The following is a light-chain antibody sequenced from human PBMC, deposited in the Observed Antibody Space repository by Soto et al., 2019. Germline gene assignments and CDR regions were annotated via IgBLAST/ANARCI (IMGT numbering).Light chain of an antibody. Sequence: EIVLTQSPGTLSLSPGERATLSCRASQNVSSNYLAWYQQRPGQAPRLLMYGAFIRATGIPDRISGSGSGTDFTVTISRLEPEDFAVYYCQYYRGYYGSSPRYTFGQGTKLDIK. CDR2: GAF. V-gene: IGKV3-20*01. CDR1: QNVSSNY. CDR3: QYYRGYYGSSPRYT. J-gene: IGKJ2*01.